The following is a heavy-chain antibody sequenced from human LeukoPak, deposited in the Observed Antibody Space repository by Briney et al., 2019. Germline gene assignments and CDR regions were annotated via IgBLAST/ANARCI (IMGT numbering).Heavy chain of an antibody. Sequence: ASVKVSCKASGYTFTGYYMHWVRQAPGQGLERMGWINPNSGGTNYAQKFQGRVTMTRDTSISTAYMELSRLRSDDTAVYYCARDPVAGRYYYDSSGYYDFDYWGQGTLVTVSS. CDR1: GYTFTGYY. D-gene: IGHD3-22*01. V-gene: IGHV1-2*02. CDR2: INPNSGGT. J-gene: IGHJ4*02. CDR3: ARDPVAGRYYYDSSGYYDFDY.